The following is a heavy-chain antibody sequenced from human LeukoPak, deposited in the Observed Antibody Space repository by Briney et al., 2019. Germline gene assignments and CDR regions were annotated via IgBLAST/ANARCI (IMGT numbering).Heavy chain of an antibody. J-gene: IGHJ4*02. CDR2: INHSGST. V-gene: IGHV4-34*01. CDR1: GGSFSGYY. Sequence: SETLSLTCAVYGGSFSGYYWSWIRQPPGKGLEWIGEINHSGSTYYNPSLKSRVTISVDTSKNQFSLKLSSVTAADTAVYYCARITYCSSTSCYAYYFDYWGQGTLVTASS. D-gene: IGHD2-2*01. CDR3: ARITYCSSTSCYAYYFDY.